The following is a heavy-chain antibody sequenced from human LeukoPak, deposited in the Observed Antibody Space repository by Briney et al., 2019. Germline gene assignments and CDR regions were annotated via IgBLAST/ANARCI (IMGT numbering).Heavy chain of an antibody. V-gene: IGHV1-18*01. CDR3: ARVPRYYYDSSGYKRIQSPDY. D-gene: IGHD3-22*01. Sequence: ASVKVSCKASGYTFTSYGISWVRQAPGQGLEWMGWISAYNGNTNYAQKLQGRVTMTTDTSTSTAYMEQRSLRSDDTAVYYCARVPRYYYDSSGYKRIQSPDYWGQGTLVTVSS. CDR2: ISAYNGNT. CDR1: GYTFTSYG. J-gene: IGHJ4*02.